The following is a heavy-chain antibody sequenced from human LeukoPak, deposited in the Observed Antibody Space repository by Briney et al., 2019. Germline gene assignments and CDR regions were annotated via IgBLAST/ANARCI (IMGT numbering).Heavy chain of an antibody. Sequence: SEPLSLTCTVPGCSISSYYWSWIRQPPGKGLEWIGYIFYSGSTNYIPSLKIRVTISVDTSKNQFSLELSSVTAADTAVYYCARGPTEYYDIWTGYYGNNWFDPWGQGTVVTVSS. J-gene: IGHJ5*02. D-gene: IGHD3-9*01. CDR1: GCSISSYY. CDR2: IFYSGST. V-gene: IGHV4-59*01. CDR3: ARGPTEYYDIWTGYYGNNWFDP.